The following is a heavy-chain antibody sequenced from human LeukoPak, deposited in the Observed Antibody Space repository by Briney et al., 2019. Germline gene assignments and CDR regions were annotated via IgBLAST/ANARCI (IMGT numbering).Heavy chain of an antibody. Sequence: SETLSLTCAVYGGSFSGYYWSWIRQPPGKGLEWIGEINHSGSTNYNPSLKSRVTISVDTSKNQFSLKLSSVTAADTAVYYCAGGKGYSSSWLYYYYGMDVWGQGTTVTVSS. D-gene: IGHD6-13*01. CDR1: GGSFSGYY. CDR2: INHSGST. V-gene: IGHV4-34*01. J-gene: IGHJ6*02. CDR3: AGGKGYSSSWLYYYYGMDV.